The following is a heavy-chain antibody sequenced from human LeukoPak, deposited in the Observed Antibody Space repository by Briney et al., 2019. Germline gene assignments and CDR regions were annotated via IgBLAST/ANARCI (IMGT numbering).Heavy chain of an antibody. CDR1: GYTFTGYY. CDR3: ARVGIAAAAAGFDP. Sequence: ASVKVSCKASGYTFTGYYMHWVRQAPGQGLEWMGWINPNSGGTNYAQKFQGWVTMTRDTSISTAYMELSRLRSDDTAVYYCARVGIAAAAAGFDPWGQGTLVTVSS. V-gene: IGHV1-2*04. D-gene: IGHD6-13*01. J-gene: IGHJ5*02. CDR2: INPNSGGT.